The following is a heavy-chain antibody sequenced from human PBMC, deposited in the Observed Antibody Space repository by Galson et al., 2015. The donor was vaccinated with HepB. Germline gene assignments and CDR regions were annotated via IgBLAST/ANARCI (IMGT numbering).Heavy chain of an antibody. CDR3: ARGGYSYGQLDY. CDR2: IYHSGST. Sequence: LSLTCAVSGGSISSGGYSWSWIRQPPGKGLEWIGYIYHSGSTYYNPSLKSRVTISVDRSKNQFSLKLSSVTAADTAVYYCARGGYSYGQLDYWGQGTLVTVSS. D-gene: IGHD5-18*01. V-gene: IGHV4-30-2*01. CDR1: GGSISSGGYS. J-gene: IGHJ4*02.